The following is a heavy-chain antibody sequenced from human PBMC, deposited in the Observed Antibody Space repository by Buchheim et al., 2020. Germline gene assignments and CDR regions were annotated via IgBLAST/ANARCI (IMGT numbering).Heavy chain of an antibody. J-gene: IGHJ1*01. Sequence: QVHLVQSGAELKKPGASVKVSCKASGYTFTGYYMHWVRQAPGQGLEWMGRINPNSGGTNYAQKFQGRVTMTRDPSISTAYMELSRLRSDDTAVYYCARAVRHYYDSSGYYYVYFQHWGQGTL. CDR3: ARAVRHYYDSSGYYYVYFQH. CDR2: INPNSGGT. D-gene: IGHD3-22*01. CDR1: GYTFTGYY. V-gene: IGHV1-2*06.